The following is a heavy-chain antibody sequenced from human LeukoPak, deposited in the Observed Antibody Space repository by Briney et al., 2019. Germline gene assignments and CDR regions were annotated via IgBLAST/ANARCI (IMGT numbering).Heavy chain of an antibody. CDR2: INVNGGAM. CDR1: GFSFKDYY. Sequence: GGSLRLSCAASGFSFKDYYFSWIRQAPGKGLEWVSFINVNGGAMYYADSVKGRFTISRDNSKNTLYLQMNSLRAEDTAVYYCAKDKIVGAIFRFDYWGQGTLVTVSS. V-gene: IGHV3-11*01. D-gene: IGHD1-26*01. J-gene: IGHJ4*02. CDR3: AKDKIVGAIFRFDY.